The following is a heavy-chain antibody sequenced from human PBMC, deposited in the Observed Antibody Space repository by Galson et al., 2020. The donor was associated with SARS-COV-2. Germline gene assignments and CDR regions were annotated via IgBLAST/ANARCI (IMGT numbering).Heavy chain of an antibody. CDR3: ARGPGWGYNLDY. V-gene: IGHV4-34*01. J-gene: IGHJ4*02. CDR2: INHSGST. Sequence: SETLSLTCAVYGGSFSGYYWSWIRQPPGKGLEWIGEINHSGSTNYNPSLKSRVTISVDTSKNQFSLKLSPVTAADTAVYYCARGPGWGYNLDYWGQGTLVTVSS. D-gene: IGHD5-12*01. CDR1: GGSFSGYY.